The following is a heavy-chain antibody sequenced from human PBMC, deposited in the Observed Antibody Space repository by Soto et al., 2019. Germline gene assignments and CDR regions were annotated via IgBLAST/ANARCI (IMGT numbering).Heavy chain of an antibody. D-gene: IGHD6-19*01. CDR2: IYYSGNT. CDR3: ARHVAGYSSGLDY. Sequence: QLQLQESGPGLVKPSETLSLTCTVSGGSISSSSYYWGWIRQPPGNGLEWIGSIYYSGNTYYNPSLKSRVAISVDTSKNQFSRKLSSVTAAYTAVYYCARHVAGYSSGLDYWGQGTLVTVSS. V-gene: IGHV4-39*01. CDR1: GGSISSSSYY. J-gene: IGHJ4*02.